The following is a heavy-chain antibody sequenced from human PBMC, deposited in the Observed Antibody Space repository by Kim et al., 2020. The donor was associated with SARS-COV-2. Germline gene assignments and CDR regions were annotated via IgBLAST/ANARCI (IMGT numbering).Heavy chain of an antibody. CDR1: GYSFTGHY. J-gene: IGHJ2*01. V-gene: IGHV1-2*06. CDR2: INPNTGGT. Sequence: ASVQVSCTASGYSFTGHYMNWVRQAPGQGLEWMGRINPNTGGTSYAQKFQGRVTMTSDTSISTAYMELSSLTSDDTAVYYCVRLTSSYWYFDLWGRGTRVTVSS. CDR3: VRLTSSYWYFDL.